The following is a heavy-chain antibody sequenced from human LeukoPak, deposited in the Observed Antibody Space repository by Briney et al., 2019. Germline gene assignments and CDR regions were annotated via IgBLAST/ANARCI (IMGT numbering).Heavy chain of an antibody. CDR1: GGPISSYY. CDR3: AREVVVITPGAFDI. Sequence: SETLSLTCTVSGGPISSYYWSWIRQPAGKGLEWIGRIYTSGSTNYNPSLKSRVTMSVDTSKNQFSLKLSSVTAADTAVYYCAREVVVITPGAFDIWGQGTMVTVSS. V-gene: IGHV4-4*07. J-gene: IGHJ3*02. D-gene: IGHD3-22*01. CDR2: IYTSGST.